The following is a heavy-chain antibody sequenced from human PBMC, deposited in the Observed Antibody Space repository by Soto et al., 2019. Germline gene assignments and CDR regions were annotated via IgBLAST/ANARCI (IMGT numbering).Heavy chain of an antibody. V-gene: IGHV2-5*01. J-gene: IGHJ5*02. CDR3: AHSWEDYGSGSYYRYNWFDP. CDR1: GFSLSTSGVG. D-gene: IGHD3-10*01. CDR2: IYWYNDK. Sequence: QITLKESGTTLVKPTQTLTLPCTFSGFSLSTSGVGVGWIRQPPGKALEWLALIYWYNDKRYSPSLKSRLTLNNDTSKNLVVLTKTHMDPVDTATYYCAHSWEDYGSGSYYRYNWFDPWGQGTLVTVSS.